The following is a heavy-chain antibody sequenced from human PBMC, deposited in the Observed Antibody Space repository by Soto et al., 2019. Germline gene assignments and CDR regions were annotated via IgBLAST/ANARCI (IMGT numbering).Heavy chain of an antibody. CDR2: ISGSGGST. CDR3: AKQAAAGTFKSFGSNWFDT. Sequence: GGSLRLSCAASGFTFSSYAMSWVRQAPGKGLEWVSAISGSGGSTYYADYVKGRVTNSRDNSKNTLYLQMNSLRAEDTAVYYCAKQAAAGTFKSFGSNWFDTWGQGTLVTVSS. D-gene: IGHD6-13*01. V-gene: IGHV3-23*01. CDR1: GFTFSSYA. J-gene: IGHJ5*02.